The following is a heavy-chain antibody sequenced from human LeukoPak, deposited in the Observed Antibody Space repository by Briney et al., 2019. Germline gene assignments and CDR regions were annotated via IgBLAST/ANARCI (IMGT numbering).Heavy chain of an antibody. J-gene: IGHJ4*02. CDR3: ARDAGSGSFDL. CDR2: INQDASVR. CDR1: GFSFNTYW. Sequence: GGSLRLSCAASGFSFNTYWMSWVRQTPEKGLEFVANINQDASVRNYMDSLKGRCTISRDNAKKSLYLEINSLRADDTAVYYCARDAGSGSFDLWGQGALVTVSS. V-gene: IGHV3-7*01. D-gene: IGHD1-14*01.